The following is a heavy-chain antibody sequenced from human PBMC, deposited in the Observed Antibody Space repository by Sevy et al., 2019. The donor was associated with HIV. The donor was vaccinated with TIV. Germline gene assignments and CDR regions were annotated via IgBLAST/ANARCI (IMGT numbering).Heavy chain of an antibody. CDR1: GFTFSSYW. Sequence: GGSLRLSCAASGFTFSSYWMSWVRQAPGKGLEWVANIKQDGSEKYYVDSVKGRFTISRDNAKNSLYLQMNSLRAEDTVVYYCARDYCSSTSCYGNYYYGMDVWGQGTTVTVSS. D-gene: IGHD2-2*01. CDR2: IKQDGSEK. CDR3: ARDYCSSTSCYGNYYYGMDV. V-gene: IGHV3-7*03. J-gene: IGHJ6*02.